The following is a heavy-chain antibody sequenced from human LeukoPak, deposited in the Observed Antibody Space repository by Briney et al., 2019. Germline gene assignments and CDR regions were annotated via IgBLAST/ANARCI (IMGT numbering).Heavy chain of an antibody. D-gene: IGHD2-2*01. CDR3: ARYCSSSRCLYYYHMDV. J-gene: IGHJ6*03. V-gene: IGHV3-21*01. CDR2: ISGASSYI. Sequence: GGSLRLSCAASGFTFSTYSMNWVRQAPGKGLEWVSSISGASSYIYYADSVKGRFTISRDDAKNSLYLQMNSLRAEDTAVYYCARYCSSSRCLYYYHMDVWGKGTTVTVSS. CDR1: GFTFSTYS.